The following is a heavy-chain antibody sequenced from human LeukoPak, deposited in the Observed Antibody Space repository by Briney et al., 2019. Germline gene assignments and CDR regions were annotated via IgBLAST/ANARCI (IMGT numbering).Heavy chain of an antibody. CDR2: INHSGST. J-gene: IGHJ3*02. CDR1: GGSFSGYY. Sequence: SETLSLTCAVYGGSFSGYYWSWIRQPPGKGLEWIGEINHSGSTNYNPSLKSRVTISVDTSKNQFSLKLSSVTAADTAVYYCARGGPSSVYGIVVVVAAARAFDIWGQGTMVTVSS. CDR3: ARGGPSSVYGIVVVVAAARAFDI. V-gene: IGHV4-34*01. D-gene: IGHD2-15*01.